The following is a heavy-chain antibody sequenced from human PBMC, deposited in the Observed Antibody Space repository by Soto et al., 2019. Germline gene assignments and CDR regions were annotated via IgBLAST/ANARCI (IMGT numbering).Heavy chain of an antibody. D-gene: IGHD7-27*01. Sequence: QVQLQESGPGLVKPSQTLSLTCSVSGDSIRGGGHYWNWIRQFPGKGLEWIGYVYHSGITHYNPALRGRLTLSIDTSKNQFSLRLISVTAADTALYYCARDTGLAPTVWGYWGHGTQVTVSS. J-gene: IGHJ4*03. CDR2: VYHSGIT. CDR3: ARDTGLAPTVWGY. V-gene: IGHV4-31*03. CDR1: GDSIRGGGHY.